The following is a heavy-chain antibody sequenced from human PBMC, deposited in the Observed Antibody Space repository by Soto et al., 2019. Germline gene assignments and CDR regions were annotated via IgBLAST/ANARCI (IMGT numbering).Heavy chain of an antibody. CDR3: ARGVEMATIGSYYYGMDV. J-gene: IGHJ6*02. CDR2: IYYSGST. Sequence: SETLSLTCTVSGGSISSYYWSWIRQPPGKGLEWIGYIYYSGSTNYNPSLKSRVTISVDTSKNQFSLKLSSVTAADTAVYYCARGVEMATIGSYYYGMDVWGQGTTVTVSS. V-gene: IGHV4-59*01. CDR1: GGSISSYY. D-gene: IGHD5-12*01.